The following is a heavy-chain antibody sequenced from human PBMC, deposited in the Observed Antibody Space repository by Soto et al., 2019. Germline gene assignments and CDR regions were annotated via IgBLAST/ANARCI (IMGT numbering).Heavy chain of an antibody. D-gene: IGHD3-22*01. V-gene: IGHV1-69*01. CDR2: IIPIFGTA. CDR1: GGTFSSYA. J-gene: IGHJ3*02. CDR3: ARAGDYYDSSGDRDAFDI. Sequence: QVQLVQSGAEVKKPGSSVKVSCKASGGTFSSYAISWVRQAPGQGLAWMGGIIPIFGTANYAQKFQGRVTITADESTRKAYMELSSLRSEDTAVYYCARAGDYYDSSGDRDAFDIWGQGTMVTVSS.